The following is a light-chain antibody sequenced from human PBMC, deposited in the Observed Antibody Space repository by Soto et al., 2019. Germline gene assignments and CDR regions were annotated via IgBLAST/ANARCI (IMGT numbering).Light chain of an antibody. Sequence: DIQMTQSPTSLSASVGDRVTITCRASQGIRHFVAWYQQQPGKAPKLLIYAASTLQSGVPSRFSGSGSGTYFTLTINSLQPEDVATYSCQKYSSVPVFGPGTKVEIK. V-gene: IGKV1-27*01. J-gene: IGKJ3*01. CDR3: QKYSSVPV. CDR2: AAS. CDR1: QGIRHF.